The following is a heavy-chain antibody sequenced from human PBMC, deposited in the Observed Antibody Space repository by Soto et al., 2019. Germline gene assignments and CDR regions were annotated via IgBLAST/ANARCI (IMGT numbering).Heavy chain of an antibody. CDR2: IRRIAYGGTT. CDR3: SRSLAIDFDS. V-gene: IGHV3-49*04. J-gene: IGHJ4*02. Sequence: PGGSLRLSCSASGFNFAAYTMSWVRLTPGKGLEWVGFIRRIAYGGTTDYAASVKGRFTISRDDSRKIVYLQMSRLKIEDTAVYYCSRSLAIDFDSWGQGTLVTLSS. CDR1: GFNFAAYT.